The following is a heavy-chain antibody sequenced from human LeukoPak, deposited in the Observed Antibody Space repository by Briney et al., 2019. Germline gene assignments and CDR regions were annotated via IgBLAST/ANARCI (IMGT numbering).Heavy chain of an antibody. J-gene: IGHJ4*02. CDR2: VYSNGDT. CDR1: GASIRTYF. Sequence: SETLSLTCTVSGASIRTYFWSWFRQPAGKGLEWIGRVYSNGDTYYNPSLESRVTVSMDTSKNQFALNLTSLTAADTAVYYCARDIGLAHWGQGTLVTVSS. D-gene: IGHD3-16*02. V-gene: IGHV4-4*07. CDR3: ARDIGLAH.